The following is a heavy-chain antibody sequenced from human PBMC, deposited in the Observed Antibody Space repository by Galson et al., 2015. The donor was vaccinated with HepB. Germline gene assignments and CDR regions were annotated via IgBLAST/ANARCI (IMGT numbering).Heavy chain of an antibody. Sequence: SLRLSCAASGFTFGNYWMSWVRQAPGKGLEWVANINQDGSEKNYGDSVKGRLTISRENAKNSLYLQMNSLRVDDTAVYYCAREGSTGFWSGRTFDYWGQGTLVTVSS. CDR1: GFTFGNYW. CDR3: AREGSTGFWSGRTFDY. D-gene: IGHD3-3*01. CDR2: INQDGSEK. J-gene: IGHJ4*02. V-gene: IGHV3-7*01.